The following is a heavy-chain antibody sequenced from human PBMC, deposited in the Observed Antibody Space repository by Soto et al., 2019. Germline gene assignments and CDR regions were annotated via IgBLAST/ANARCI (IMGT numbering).Heavy chain of an antibody. V-gene: IGHV3-23*01. CDR2: ISGSGGST. CDR3: ARGNDYGDYVDAFDI. D-gene: IGHD4-17*01. CDR1: GGSFSGYY. Sequence: PSETLSLTCAVYGGSFSGYYWSWIRQPPGKGLEWVSAISGSGGSTYYADSVKGRFTISRDNSKNTLYLQMNSLRAEDTAVYYCARGNDYGDYVDAFDIWGQGTMVTVSS. J-gene: IGHJ3*02.